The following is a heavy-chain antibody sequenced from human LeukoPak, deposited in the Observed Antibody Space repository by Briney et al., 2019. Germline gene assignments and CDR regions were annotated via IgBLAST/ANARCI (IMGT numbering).Heavy chain of an antibody. V-gene: IGHV3-15*01. Sequence: GGSLRLSCAASGFTFSNAWMSWVRQAPGKGLEWVGRIKSITDGGTTDYAAPVKGRFTISRDDSKNTLYLQMNSLKTEDTAVYYCTTDPMLLLWFGELLSTASHLDYWGQGTLVTVSS. CDR3: TTDPMLLLWFGELLSTASHLDY. CDR1: GFTFSNAW. CDR2: IKSITDGGTT. D-gene: IGHD3-10*01. J-gene: IGHJ4*02.